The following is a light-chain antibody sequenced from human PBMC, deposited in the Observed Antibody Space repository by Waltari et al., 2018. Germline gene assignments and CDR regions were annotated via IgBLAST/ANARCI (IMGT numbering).Light chain of an antibody. CDR3: AAWDDSLNRV. J-gene: IGLJ2*01. CDR1: RSNLGSNA. Sequence: QSVLTQPPSASGTPGQRVTIPCSGSRSNLGSNAVIWYQLLPGTAPKILIYSNSLRPSGVPDRFSGSKSGNSASLAISGLQSEDEADYYCAAWDDSLNRVFGGGTKLTVL. CDR2: SNS. V-gene: IGLV1-44*01.